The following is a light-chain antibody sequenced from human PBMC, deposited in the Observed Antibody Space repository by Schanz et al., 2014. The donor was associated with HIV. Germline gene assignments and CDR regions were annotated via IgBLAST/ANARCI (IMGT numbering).Light chain of an antibody. V-gene: IGLV1-44*01. J-gene: IGLJ2*01. CDR1: SSNIGSHT. Sequence: QSVLTQPPSASGTPGQRVTISCSGSSSNIGSHTVNWYQQLPGTAPKLLMYSNDQRPSGVPDRFSGSKSGTSASLAISGLQSEDEADYFCAAWDDRLKGPVFGGGTKVTVL. CDR3: AAWDDRLKGPV. CDR2: SND.